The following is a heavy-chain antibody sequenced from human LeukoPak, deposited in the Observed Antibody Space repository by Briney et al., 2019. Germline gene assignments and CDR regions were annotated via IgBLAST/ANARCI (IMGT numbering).Heavy chain of an antibody. D-gene: IGHD2-21*01. CDR1: GFTFSSYA. CDR3: AKREGVGLRWLPHLPFDY. Sequence: PGGSLKLSCTASGFTFSSYAMSWVRQAPGKGLEWVSAISGSGGSTYYADPVKGRFTISRDNSKNTLYLQMDSLRAEDTAVYYCAKREGVGLRWLPHLPFDYWGQGTLVTVSS. J-gene: IGHJ4*02. V-gene: IGHV3-23*01. CDR2: ISGSGGST.